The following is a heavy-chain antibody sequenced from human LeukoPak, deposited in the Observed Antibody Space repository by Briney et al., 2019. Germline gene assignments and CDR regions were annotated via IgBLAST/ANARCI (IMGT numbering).Heavy chain of an antibody. V-gene: IGHV3-21*01. CDR3: ARAGTGANYYGSGSFAYGMDV. J-gene: IGHJ6*02. CDR2: ISSSSSFI. Sequence: GGSLRLSCAASGFTFSSYSTNWVRQAPGKGLEWVSSISSSSSFIYYADSVKGRFTISRDNAKNSLYLQMNSLRAEDTAVYYCARAGTGANYYGSGSFAYGMDVWGQGTTVTVSS. CDR1: GFTFSSYS. D-gene: IGHD3-10*01.